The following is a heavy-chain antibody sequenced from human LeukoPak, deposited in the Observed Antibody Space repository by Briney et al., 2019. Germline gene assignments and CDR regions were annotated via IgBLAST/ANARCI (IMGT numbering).Heavy chain of an antibody. J-gene: IGHJ4*02. CDR1: GGSISSYY. CDR2: IYYSGST. CDR3: ARGGSGSGYYYPHFFDY. V-gene: IGHV4-59*01. D-gene: IGHD3-22*01. Sequence: PSETLSLTCTVSGGSISSYYWSWIRQPPGKGLEWIGYIYYSGSTNYNPSLKSRVTISVDTSKNRFSLKLSSVTAADTAVYYCARGGSGSGYYYPHFFDYWGQGTLVTVSS.